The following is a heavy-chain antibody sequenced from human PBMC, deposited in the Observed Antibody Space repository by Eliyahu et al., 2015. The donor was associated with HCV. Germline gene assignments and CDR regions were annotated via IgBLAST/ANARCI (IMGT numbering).Heavy chain of an antibody. Sequence: EVQLVQSGGGLVQPGGSVRLSCXTSGFDFSGYSLNWVRQAPRKGLEWVSYISAGGSAKYYADSVQGRFSVSRDQVQKSLYLEMNSVTDEDTAVYYCARDLGADYGVFDYWGQGTLVTVSS. CDR3: ARDLGADYGVFDY. D-gene: IGHD4-17*01. CDR2: ISAGGSAK. CDR1: GFDFSGYS. V-gene: IGHV3-48*02. J-gene: IGHJ4*02.